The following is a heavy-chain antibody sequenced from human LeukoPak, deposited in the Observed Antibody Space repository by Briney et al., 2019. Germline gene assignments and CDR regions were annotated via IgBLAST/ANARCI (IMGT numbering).Heavy chain of an antibody. D-gene: IGHD1-1*01. Sequence: SETLSLTCTVSGGSISSYYWSWIRQTAGKGLEWIGRIYVSGSTSYNPSLKSRVAMSVDTSKNQFSLKLSSVTAADTAVYYCARASHWNQLHYFDYWGQGTLVTVSS. J-gene: IGHJ4*02. V-gene: IGHV4-4*07. CDR3: ARASHWNQLHYFDY. CDR2: IYVSGST. CDR1: GGSISSYY.